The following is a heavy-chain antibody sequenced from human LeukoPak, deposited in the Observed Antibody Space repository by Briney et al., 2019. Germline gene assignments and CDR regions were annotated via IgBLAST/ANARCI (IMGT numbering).Heavy chain of an antibody. CDR1: GFTFGDYA. V-gene: IGHV3-49*04. J-gene: IGHJ4*02. CDR2: IRSKAYGGTT. CDR3: TRAGTFY. Sequence: GGSLRLSCTASGFTFGDYAMSWVRQAPGKGLEWVGLIRSKAYGGTTEYAASVKGRFTISRDDSKSIAYLQMNSLKTEDTAVYYCTRAGTFYWGQGTLVTVSS. D-gene: IGHD3-10*01.